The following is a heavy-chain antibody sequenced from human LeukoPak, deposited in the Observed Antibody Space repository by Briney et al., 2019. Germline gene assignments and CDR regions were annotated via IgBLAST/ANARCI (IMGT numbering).Heavy chain of an antibody. J-gene: IGHJ4*02. V-gene: IGHV3-23*01. D-gene: IGHD3-22*01. CDR2: ISGSSDST. Sequence: PGGSLRLSCAASGFTFSSYAMSWVRQAPGKGLEWVSAISGSSDSTYYADSVKGRFTISRDNSRSTLSLQMDSLRAEDTAVYYCAKANSLSGYYYDTADFWGQGTLVTVSP. CDR3: AKANSLSGYYYDTADF. CDR1: GFTFSSYA.